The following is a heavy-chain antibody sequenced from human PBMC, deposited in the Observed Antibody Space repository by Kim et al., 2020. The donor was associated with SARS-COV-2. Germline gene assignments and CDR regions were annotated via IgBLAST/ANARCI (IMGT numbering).Heavy chain of an antibody. CDR3: VRETEDHGMDV. J-gene: IGHJ6*02. CDR2: T. V-gene: IGHV3-13*01. Sequence: TYYPGSVKGRFTNSRENAKNSLYLQMNSLRAGDTAVYYCVRETEDHGMDVWGQGTTVTVSS.